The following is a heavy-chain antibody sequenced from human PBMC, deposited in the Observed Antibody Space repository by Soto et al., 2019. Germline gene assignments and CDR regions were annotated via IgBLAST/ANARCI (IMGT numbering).Heavy chain of an antibody. V-gene: IGHV1-18*01. J-gene: IGHJ4*02. CDR2: ISAYNGNT. CDR3: ARDGRDYDILTGYYTMYYFDY. D-gene: IGHD3-9*01. Sequence: GASVKVSCKASGYTFTSCGISWVRQAPGQGLEWMGWISAYNGNTNYAQKLQGRVTMTTDTSTSTAYMELRSLRSDDTAVYYCARDGRDYDILTGYYTMYYFDYWGQGTLVTVSS. CDR1: GYTFTSCG.